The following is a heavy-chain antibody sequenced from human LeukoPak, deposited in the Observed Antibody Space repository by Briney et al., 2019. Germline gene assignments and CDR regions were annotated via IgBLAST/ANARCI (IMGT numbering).Heavy chain of an antibody. D-gene: IGHD3-22*01. Sequence: GGSLRLSCAASGFTFSSYAMHWVRQAPGKGLEWVAVISYDGSNKHYADSVKGRFTISRDNSKNTLYLQMNSLRAEDTAVYYCARGPMIVVVISLDLDYWGQGTLVTVSS. CDR1: GFTFSSYA. J-gene: IGHJ4*02. CDR2: ISYDGSNK. V-gene: IGHV3-30-3*01. CDR3: ARGPMIVVVISLDLDY.